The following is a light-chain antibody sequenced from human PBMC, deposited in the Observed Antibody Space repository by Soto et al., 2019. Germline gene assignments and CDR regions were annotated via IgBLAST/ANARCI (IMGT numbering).Light chain of an antibody. Sequence: QSALTQPASVSGSPGQSITISCTGTSSDVGGYNYVSWYQQHPGKAPKLMIYDVSNRPSVVSNRFSGSKSGNTASLTISGFQAEDEGDYYCSSYPSSITVVFGGGTTVTVL. CDR2: DVS. V-gene: IGLV2-14*01. J-gene: IGLJ2*01. CDR1: SSDVGGYNY. CDR3: SSYPSSITVV.